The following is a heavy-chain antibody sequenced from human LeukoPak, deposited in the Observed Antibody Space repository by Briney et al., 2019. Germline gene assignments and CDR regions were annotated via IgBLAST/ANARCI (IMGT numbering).Heavy chain of an antibody. CDR2: IYYSGST. J-gene: IGHJ4*02. CDR1: GGSISSSSYY. CDR3: ARSLASSGYYFSEAYYFDY. D-gene: IGHD3-22*01. V-gene: IGHV4-39*07. Sequence: SETLSLTCTVSGGSISSSSYYWGWIRQPPGKGLEWIGSIYYSGSTYYNPSLKSRVTISVDTSKNQFSLKLSSVTAADTAVYYCARSLASSGYYFSEAYYFDYWGQGTLVTVSS.